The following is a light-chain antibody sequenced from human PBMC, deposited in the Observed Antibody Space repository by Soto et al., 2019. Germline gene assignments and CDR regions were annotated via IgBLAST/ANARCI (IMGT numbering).Light chain of an antibody. J-gene: IGLJ1*01. CDR1: SRDVVAYDY. V-gene: IGLV2-14*01. CDR3: CSYADGSIYF. Sequence: QSVLTQPASVSGCPGQSITISCTGTSRDVVAYDYVSWYLQYPDKAPQLLISSVQYRPSRVCSRCSGSKSGHTASLTISGLQAEDEGDYYCCSYADGSIYFFGTGTKVTVL. CDR2: SVQ.